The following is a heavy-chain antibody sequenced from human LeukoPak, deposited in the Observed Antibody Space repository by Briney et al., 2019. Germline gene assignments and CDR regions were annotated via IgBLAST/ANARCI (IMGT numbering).Heavy chain of an antibody. V-gene: IGHV4-34*01. CDR3: ATVVAATYHFDY. CDR1: GGSFSGYY. Sequence: SETLSLTCAVYGGSFSGYYWSWIRQPPGKGLEWIGEINHSGSTNYNPPLKSRVTISVDTSKNQFSLKLSSVTAADTAVYYCATVVAATYHFDYWGQGTLVTVSS. D-gene: IGHD2-15*01. CDR2: INHSGST. J-gene: IGHJ4*02.